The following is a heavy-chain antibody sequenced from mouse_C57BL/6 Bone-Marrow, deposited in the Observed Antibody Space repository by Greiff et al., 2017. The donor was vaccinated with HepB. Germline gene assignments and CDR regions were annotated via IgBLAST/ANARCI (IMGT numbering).Heavy chain of an antibody. V-gene: IGHV1-5*01. D-gene: IGHD1-1*01. CDR2: IYPGNSDT. CDR3: TRGIYYYGSSSFAY. Sequence: EVQLQQSGTVLARPGASVKMSCKTSGYTFTSYWMHWVKQRTGQGLEWIGAIYPGNSDTSYNQKFKGKAKLTAVTSASTAYMELSSLTNEDSAVYYCTRGIYYYGSSSFAYWGQGTLVTVSA. J-gene: IGHJ3*01. CDR1: GYTFTSYW.